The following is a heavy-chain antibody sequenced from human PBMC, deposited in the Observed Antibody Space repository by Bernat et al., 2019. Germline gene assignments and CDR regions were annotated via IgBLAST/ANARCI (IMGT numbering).Heavy chain of an antibody. Sequence: QVQLVQSGAEVKKPGASVKVSCKASGYTVTSYGISWVRQAPGQGLEWMGWISAYNGNTNYAQKLQGRDTITTDRSTSTAYMELRSMRSDATAVYYCARGVGLRRLDYWGQGTLVTVSS. CDR1: GYTVTSYG. CDR3: ARGVGLRRLDY. V-gene: IGHV1-18*01. D-gene: IGHD5-12*01. CDR2: ISAYNGNT. J-gene: IGHJ4*02.